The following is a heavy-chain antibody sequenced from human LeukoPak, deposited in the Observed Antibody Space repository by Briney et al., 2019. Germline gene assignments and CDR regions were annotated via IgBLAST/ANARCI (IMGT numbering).Heavy chain of an antibody. CDR1: GYTFTSYG. CDR2: ISAYNGNT. Sequence: GASVKVSCKASGYTFTSYGISWVRQAPGQGLEWMGWISAYNGNTSYAQKLQGRVTMTTDTSTSTAYMELRSLRSDDTAVYYCARVTMVRGVTRLSDYWGQGTLVTVSS. CDR3: ARVTMVRGVTRLSDY. D-gene: IGHD3-10*01. V-gene: IGHV1-18*01. J-gene: IGHJ4*02.